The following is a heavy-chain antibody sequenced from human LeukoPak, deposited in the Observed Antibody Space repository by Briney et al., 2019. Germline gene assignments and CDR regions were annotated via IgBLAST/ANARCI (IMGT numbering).Heavy chain of an antibody. CDR3: VRDATRGGDLDH. V-gene: IGHV3-7*01. D-gene: IGHD2-21*01. CDR2: IKVDGSEK. CDR1: GLTFSDYW. J-gene: IGHJ5*02. Sequence: GGSLRLSCAASGLTFSDYWMMWVRQAPGKGLEWVAQIKVDGSEKYYVDSVRGRFTISRDNAKNSLDLQMNTLRVEDTAVYYCVRDATRGGDLDHWGQGTLVTVSS.